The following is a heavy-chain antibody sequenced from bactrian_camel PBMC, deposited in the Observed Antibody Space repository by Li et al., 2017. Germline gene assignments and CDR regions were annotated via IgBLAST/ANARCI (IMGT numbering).Heavy chain of an antibody. Sequence: HVQLVESGGGSVQTGGSLSLSCKVSKDATNNYCMGWFRQAAGKEREGVANIYTGGGTTYYADSVKGRFTVSKGNAKNTLYLQMNSLKPEDTGMYYCAADRFSAGWNKYDYNYWGQGTQVTVS. CDR1: KDATNNYC. D-gene: IGHD5*01. CDR2: IYTGGGTT. V-gene: IGHV3S1*01. J-gene: IGHJ4*01. CDR3: AADRFSAGWNKYDYNY.